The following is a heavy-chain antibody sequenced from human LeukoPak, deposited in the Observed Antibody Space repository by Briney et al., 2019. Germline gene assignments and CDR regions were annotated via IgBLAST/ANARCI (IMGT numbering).Heavy chain of an antibody. CDR1: GFTFSSYG. CDR2: IWYDGSNK. J-gene: IGHJ4*02. CDR3: VRDLGPAWY. Sequence: GGSLRLSCAASGFTFSSYGMHWVRQAPGKGLEWVAVIWYDGSNKYYADSVKGRFTISRDNAKNSLFLQMNSLRVEDTAIYYCVRDLGPAWYWGQGTLVTVSS. V-gene: IGHV3-33*01.